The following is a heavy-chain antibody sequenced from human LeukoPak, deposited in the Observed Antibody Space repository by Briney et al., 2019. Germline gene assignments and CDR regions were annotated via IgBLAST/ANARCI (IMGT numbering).Heavy chain of an antibody. Sequence: PGGSLRLSCAASGFTFSSYSMNWVRQAPGKGLEWVSSISSSSSYIYYADSVKGRFTISRDNAKNSLYLQMNSLRAEDTAVYYCARAYYDYSDYPLNKYWGQGTLVTVSS. J-gene: IGHJ4*02. CDR1: GFTFSSYS. CDR2: ISSSSSYI. CDR3: ARAYYDYSDYPLNKY. V-gene: IGHV3-21*01. D-gene: IGHD3-22*01.